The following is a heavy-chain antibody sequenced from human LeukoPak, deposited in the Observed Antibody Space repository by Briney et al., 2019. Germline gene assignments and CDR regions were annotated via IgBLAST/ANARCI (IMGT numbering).Heavy chain of an antibody. CDR2: ISSSGSTR. CDR3: ARNWNSAFD. Sequence: GGSLRLSCAASGFTFSDYYMSWIRQAPGKGLEWVSYISSSGSTRHYADSVKGLFTISRDSAKKSLYLQMNSLGAEDTAVYYCARNWNSAFDWGQGTLVTVSS. D-gene: IGHD1-7*01. CDR1: GFTFSDYY. V-gene: IGHV3-11*04. J-gene: IGHJ4*02.